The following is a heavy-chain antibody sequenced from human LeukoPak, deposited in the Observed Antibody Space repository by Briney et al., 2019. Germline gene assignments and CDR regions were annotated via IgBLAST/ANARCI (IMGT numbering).Heavy chain of an antibody. D-gene: IGHD5-24*01. CDR2: IYYSGST. CDR3: ARQRDGHSLYNFDY. Sequence: SETLSLTCTVSGRSIRSSSYYCGWIRQPPGKGLEWIGSIYYSGSTHYNPSLKSRVTISIDTSKNHFSLNLTSVTAADTAVYYYARQRDGHSLYNFDYWGQGALVTVSS. CDR1: GRSIRSSSYY. V-gene: IGHV4-39*01. J-gene: IGHJ4*02.